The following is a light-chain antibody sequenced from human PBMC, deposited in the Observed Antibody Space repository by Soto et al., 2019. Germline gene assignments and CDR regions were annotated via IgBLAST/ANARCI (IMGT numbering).Light chain of an antibody. Sequence: EIVLTQSPGTLSLSPEERATLSCRASQSVTTNMAWYQQKPGQAPRLLIYGASTRATGIPARFSGSGSGTDFTLTISSLQSEDFAVYYCQQYNNWPPWTFGQGTKVDIK. CDR3: QQYNNWPPWT. V-gene: IGKV3-15*01. CDR1: QSVTTN. J-gene: IGKJ1*01. CDR2: GAS.